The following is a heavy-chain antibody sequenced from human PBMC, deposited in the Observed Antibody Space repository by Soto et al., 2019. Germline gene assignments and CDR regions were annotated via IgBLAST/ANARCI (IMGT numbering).Heavy chain of an antibody. J-gene: IGHJ4*02. V-gene: IGHV1-3*01. CDR1: GYLFTTYA. Sequence: VQLVQSGAEAKKPGASVRVSCTGSGYLFTTYAIHWVRQAPGQRLEWMGWINVDSGTTNYSPNFQGRLTITRDTFASTAYMALSSLKAEDTAVYYCARFYYESGTHDDYSDYWGQGTLVTVSS. CDR2: INVDSGTT. CDR3: ARFYYESGTHDDYSDY. D-gene: IGHD3-22*01.